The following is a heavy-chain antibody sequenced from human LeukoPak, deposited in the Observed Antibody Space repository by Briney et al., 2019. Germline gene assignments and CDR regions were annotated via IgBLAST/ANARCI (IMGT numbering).Heavy chain of an antibody. V-gene: IGHV4-59*11. CDR1: AVSISRHF. Sequence: SETLSLTCNFSAVSISRHFWSWIRQTPKKGLEWLGYVFSSGSTNYNPSLKSRITISLDMSKHHLSLTLKSVTAADTAVYYCAREYDYWSLGTLVTVSS. CDR2: VFSSGST. CDR3: AREYDY. J-gene: IGHJ4*01.